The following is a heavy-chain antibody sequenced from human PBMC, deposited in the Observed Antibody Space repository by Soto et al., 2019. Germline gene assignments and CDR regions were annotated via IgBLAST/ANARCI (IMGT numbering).Heavy chain of an antibody. CDR3: ARSSPRGEQLFFDF. CDR2: IYSTGTT. CDR1: NDSIRAYY. V-gene: IGHV4-4*07. J-gene: IGHJ4*02. Sequence: SETLSLTCTVSNDSIRAYYWNWIRQPAGKGLEWIGRIYSTGTTYFNPSLKSRVTMSVDTSTNQFSLRLTSVTAADTAMYYCARSSPRGEQLFFDFWGQGALVTVSS. D-gene: IGHD1-26*01.